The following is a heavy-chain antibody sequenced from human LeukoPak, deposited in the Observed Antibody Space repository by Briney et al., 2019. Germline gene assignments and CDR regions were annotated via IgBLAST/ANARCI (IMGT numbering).Heavy chain of an antibody. CDR2: IWYDGSNK. CDR1: GFTFTSYG. Sequence: GRPLRLSCAASGFTFTSYGMHRVRQAPGKGLWWGAVIWYDGSNKYYADSVKGRLTISRDNSKNTLYLQMNSLRAEDTAVYYCAREYRYFDYWGQGTLVTVSS. D-gene: IGHD3-16*02. CDR3: AREYRYFDY. J-gene: IGHJ4*02. V-gene: IGHV3-33*01.